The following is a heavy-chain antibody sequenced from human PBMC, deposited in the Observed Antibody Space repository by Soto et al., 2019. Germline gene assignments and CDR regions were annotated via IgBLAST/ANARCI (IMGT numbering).Heavy chain of an antibody. CDR2: INSSSSNR. CDR3: AGSGGSLLLPSDY. J-gene: IGHJ4*02. D-gene: IGHD2-15*01. V-gene: IGHV3-48*01. Sequence: EVPLVESGGGLVQPGGSLRLSCAASGFTFSSYSMKCVRQAPGKGLEWVSYINSSSSNRYYADSVKGRFTHSGDNAKNSLYLQMNSLRAEDTAVYDGAGSGGSLLLPSDYWGQGTLVTVSS. CDR1: GFTFSSYS.